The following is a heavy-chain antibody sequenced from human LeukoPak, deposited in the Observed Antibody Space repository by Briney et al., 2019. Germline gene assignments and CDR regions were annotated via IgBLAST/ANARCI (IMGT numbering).Heavy chain of an antibody. J-gene: IGHJ4*02. D-gene: IGHD7-27*01. CDR3: ARFSPRAMGNYLDF. CDR2: IFHIGTT. CDR1: GASISRTSW. V-gene: IGHV4-4*02. Sequence: SGTLSLTCAVSGASISRTSWWSWVRQPPGKGLEWIGGIFHIGTTYYNPSLKTGVSISLDKSKNQSSLRLTSVTAADTAVYYCARFSPRAMGNYLDFWGQGTLVTVSS.